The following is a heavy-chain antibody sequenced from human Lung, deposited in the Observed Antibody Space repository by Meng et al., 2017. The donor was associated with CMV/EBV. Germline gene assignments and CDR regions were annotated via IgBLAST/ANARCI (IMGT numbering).Heavy chain of an antibody. J-gene: IGHJ1*01. Sequence: GESLKISCAASGFTFSSHGMHWVRQTPGKGLEWMAFVRFDGNNKYHADSVRGRVTISRDNSKNTLYLQMNSLRAEDTAVYYCANDPTPYSIAPEYFQHWGQGTLVTVSS. D-gene: IGHD6-13*01. CDR3: ANDPTPYSIAPEYFQH. CDR1: GFTFSSHG. CDR2: VRFDGNNK. V-gene: IGHV3-30*02.